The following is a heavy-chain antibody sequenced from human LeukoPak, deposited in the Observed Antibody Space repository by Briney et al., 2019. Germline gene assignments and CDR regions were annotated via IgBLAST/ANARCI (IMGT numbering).Heavy chain of an antibody. D-gene: IGHD3-10*01. CDR3: ARSAYGSGPFDY. CDR2: ISSSSSYI. V-gene: IGHV3-21*01. J-gene: IGHJ4*02. Sequence: GGSLRLSCAASGFTFSSYSMNWVRQAPGKGLEWVSSISSSSSYIYYADSVKGRFTISRDNAKNSLYLQMNSLRAEDTAVYYCARSAYGSGPFDYWGQGTLVTVSS. CDR1: GFTFSSYS.